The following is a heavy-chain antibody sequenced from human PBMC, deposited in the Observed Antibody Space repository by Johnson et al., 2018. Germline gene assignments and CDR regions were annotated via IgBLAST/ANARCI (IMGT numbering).Heavy chain of an antibody. Sequence: VQLVQSGGGWVQPGGSLRLSCEASGIIFSSYSINWVRQAPGKGLAWVAYIASDRSTLLYGDSGRGRFTISRDKAKNSAYLQMNKLRDEDTAVYYCVGDMDTSYDSRHGELWGQGTLVTVSS. V-gene: IGHV3-48*02. CDR3: VGDMDTSYDSRHGEL. J-gene: IGHJ4*02. D-gene: IGHD2/OR15-2a*01. CDR1: GIIFSSYS. CDR2: IASDRSTL.